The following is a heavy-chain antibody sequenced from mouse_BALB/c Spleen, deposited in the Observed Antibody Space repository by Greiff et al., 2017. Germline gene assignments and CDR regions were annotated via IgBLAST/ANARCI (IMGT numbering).Heavy chain of an antibody. V-gene: IGHV1-61*01. J-gene: IGHJ3*01. Sequence: QVHVKQPGAELVRPGASVKLSCKASGYSFTSYWMNWVKQRPGQGLEWIGMIHPFDSETRLNQKFKDKATLTVDKSSSTAYMQLSSPTSEDSAVYYCARGSPEGYGIFAYWGQGTLVTVSA. D-gene: IGHD2-10*02. CDR2: IHPFDSET. CDR3: ARGSPEGYGIFAY. CDR1: GYSFTSYW.